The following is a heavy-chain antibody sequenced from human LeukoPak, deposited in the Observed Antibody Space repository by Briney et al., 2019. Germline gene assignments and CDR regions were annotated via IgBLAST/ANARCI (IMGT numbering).Heavy chain of an antibody. CDR2: IYSGGST. V-gene: IGHV3-66*01. J-gene: IGHJ4*02. CDR1: GFTVGSNY. Sequence: GGSLRLSCAASGFTVGSNYMSWVRQAPGKGLEWVSVIYSGGSTYYADSVKGRFTISRDNSKNTLYLQMNSLRAEDTAVYYCARERIQLWFRYFDYWGQGTLVTVSS. D-gene: IGHD5-18*01. CDR3: ARERIQLWFRYFDY.